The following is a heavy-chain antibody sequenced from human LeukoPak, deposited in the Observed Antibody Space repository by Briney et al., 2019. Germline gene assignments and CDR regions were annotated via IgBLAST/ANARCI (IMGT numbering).Heavy chain of an antibody. CDR3: AKSLRWGFDY. CDR1: GFTFSTYA. CDR2: ISTIVGNT. D-gene: IGHD4-23*01. J-gene: IGHJ4*02. Sequence: GGSLRLSCAASGFTFSTYAMTWVRQAPGKGLEWVSSISTIVGNTYYAESVEGRLTICTDNSNSRLYLQMNSLTAENTAVYYCAKSLRWGFDYWGQGTLVTVSS. V-gene: IGHV3-23*01.